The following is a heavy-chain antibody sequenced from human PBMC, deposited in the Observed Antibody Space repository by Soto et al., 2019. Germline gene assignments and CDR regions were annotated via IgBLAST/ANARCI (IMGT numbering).Heavy chain of an antibody. D-gene: IGHD5-18*01. V-gene: IGHV1-46*03. CDR1: GYTFTSYY. CDR2: INPSGGST. Sequence: GASVKVSCKASGYTFTSYYMHWVRQAPGQGLEWMGIINPSGGSTSYAQKLKGRVTMTRDTSTSTVYMELSSLRSEDTAVYYCARVYPSDTRYGYVGNNWFDPWG. J-gene: IGHJ5*02. CDR3: ARVYPSDTRYGYVGNNWFDP.